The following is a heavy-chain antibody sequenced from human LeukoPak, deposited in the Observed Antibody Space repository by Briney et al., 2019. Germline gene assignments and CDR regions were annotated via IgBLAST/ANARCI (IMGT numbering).Heavy chain of an antibody. V-gene: IGHV3-74*01. CDR3: VSFYETY. CDR2: INSDGSWT. CDR1: GNYW. Sequence: GGSLRISCAASGNYWMHWVRQAPGKGLVWVSHINSDGSWTSYADSVKGRFTISEDNAKNTVYLQMNSLRAEDTAVYYCVSFYETYWGRGTLVTVSS. D-gene: IGHD2/OR15-2a*01. J-gene: IGHJ4*02.